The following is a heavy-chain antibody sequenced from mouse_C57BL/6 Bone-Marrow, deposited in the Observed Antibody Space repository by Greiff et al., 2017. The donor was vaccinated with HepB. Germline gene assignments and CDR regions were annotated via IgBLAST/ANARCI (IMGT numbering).Heavy chain of an antibody. V-gene: IGHV14-4*01. CDR1: GFNIKDDY. Sequence: EVQLQQSGAELVRPGASVKLSCTASGFNIKDDYMHWVKQRPEQGLEWIGWIDPENGDTEYASKFQGKATITADTSSNTAHLQLSSLTSEDTAVYYCTTCLLAYWGQGTLVTVSA. J-gene: IGHJ3*01. CDR2: IDPENGDT. CDR3: TTCLLAY. D-gene: IGHD2-10*01.